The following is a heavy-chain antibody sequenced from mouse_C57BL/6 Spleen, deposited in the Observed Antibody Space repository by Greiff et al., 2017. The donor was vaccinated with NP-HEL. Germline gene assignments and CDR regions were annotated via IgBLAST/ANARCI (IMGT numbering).Heavy chain of an antibody. D-gene: IGHD1-1*01. CDR1: GYTFTDYY. CDR2: INPNNGGT. J-gene: IGHJ4*01. V-gene: IGHV1-26*01. Sequence: EVQLQQSGPELVKPGASVKISCKASGYTFTDYYMNWVKQSHGKSLEWIGDINPNNGGTSYNQKFKGKATLTVDKSSSTAYMELRSLTSEDSAVYYCARQYYYGSRPSAMDYWGQGTSVTVSS. CDR3: ARQYYYGSRPSAMDY.